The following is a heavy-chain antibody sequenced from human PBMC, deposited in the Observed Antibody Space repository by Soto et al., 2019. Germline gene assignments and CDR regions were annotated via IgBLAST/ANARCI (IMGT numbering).Heavy chain of an antibody. J-gene: IGHJ3*02. CDR2: INHSGST. V-gene: IGHV4-34*01. D-gene: IGHD3-16*02. Sequence: QVQLQQWGAGLLKPSETLSLTCAVYGGSFSGYYWSWIRQPPGKGLEWIGEINHSGSTNYNPSLKRRVTISVDTSKNQFYLKLSSVTAADTAVYYCARGRPKYYDYIWGSYPTTDAFDIWGQGTMVTVSS. CDR3: ARGRPKYYDYIWGSYPTTDAFDI. CDR1: GGSFSGYY.